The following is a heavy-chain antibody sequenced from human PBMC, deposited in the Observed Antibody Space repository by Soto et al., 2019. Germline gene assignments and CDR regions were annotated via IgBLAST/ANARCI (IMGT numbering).Heavy chain of an antibody. J-gene: IGHJ6*02. Sequence: QVQLVESGGGVVQPGRSLRLSCAASGFTFSSYGMHWVRQAPGKGLEWVAVIWYDGSNKYYADSVKGRFTISRDNSKNTLYLQMTSLRAEDTAVYYGARGGVATYYYYGMDVWGQGTTVTVSS. CDR1: GFTFSSYG. D-gene: IGHD5-12*01. V-gene: IGHV3-33*01. CDR3: ARGGVATYYYYGMDV. CDR2: IWYDGSNK.